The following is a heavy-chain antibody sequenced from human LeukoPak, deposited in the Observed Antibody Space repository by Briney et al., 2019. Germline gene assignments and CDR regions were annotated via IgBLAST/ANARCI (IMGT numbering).Heavy chain of an antibody. CDR1: GGSFSGYY. CDR2: INHSGST. J-gene: IGHJ6*03. D-gene: IGHD5-12*01. V-gene: IGHV4-34*01. CDR3: ARDRIVATTAMDV. Sequence: SETLSLTCAVYGGSFSGYYWSWIRQPPGKGLEWIGEINHSGSTYYNPSLKSRVTISVDTSKNQFSLKLSSVTAADTAVYYCARDRIVATTAMDVWGKGTTVTVSS.